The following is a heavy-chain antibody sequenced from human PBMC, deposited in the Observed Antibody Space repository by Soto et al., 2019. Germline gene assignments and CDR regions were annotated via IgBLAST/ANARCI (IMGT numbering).Heavy chain of an antibody. D-gene: IGHD3-3*01. CDR3: AASTFLSGVSGYFLRDF. V-gene: IGHV1-69*06. CDR1: GDTLNNYA. Sequence: QVHLVQSGTEVKKPGSSVKVSCKASGDTLNNYAISWVRQAPGQGLHWMGGLIPIYDSPSYAQGSHNRVISTADRSTNKAHFELNGLSSEDTAVYYCAASTFLSGVSGYFLRDFWGQGTLVTVSS. CDR2: LIPIYDSP. J-gene: IGHJ4*02.